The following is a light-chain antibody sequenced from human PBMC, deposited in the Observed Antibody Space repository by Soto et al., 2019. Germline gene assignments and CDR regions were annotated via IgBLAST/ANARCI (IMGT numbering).Light chain of an antibody. CDR2: GAS. V-gene: IGKV3-20*01. Sequence: EIVLTQSPGTLSLSPGERATLSCRASQSINSRYLAWYQQKPGQAPRLLIYGASSRATGIPDRFTGSGSGTNFTLTISRLVPEDFAMYFCQQYGNSAPITFGQGTRLE. J-gene: IGKJ5*01. CDR3: QQYGNSAPIT. CDR1: QSINSRY.